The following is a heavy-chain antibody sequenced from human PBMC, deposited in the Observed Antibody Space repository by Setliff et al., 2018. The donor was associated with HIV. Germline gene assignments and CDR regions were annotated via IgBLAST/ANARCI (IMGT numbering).Heavy chain of an antibody. J-gene: IGHJ4*02. Sequence: PSETLSLTCTVSGGSITAPYNYWSWIRQPPGKGLEWVGYVSYSGATYYNPSLMSRVTISVDRSKNQFSLKLSSVTAADTAVYYCAKPSRGGIGYWGQGTLVTVSS. CDR1: GGSITAPYNY. CDR2: VSYSGAT. V-gene: IGHV4-30-4*02. D-gene: IGHD3-16*01. CDR3: AKPSRGGIGY.